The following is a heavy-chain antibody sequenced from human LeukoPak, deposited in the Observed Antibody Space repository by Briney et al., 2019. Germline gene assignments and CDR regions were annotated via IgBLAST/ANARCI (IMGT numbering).Heavy chain of an antibody. D-gene: IGHD4-17*01. J-gene: IGHJ4*02. Sequence: GASVKVSCKASGYTFTSYYMHWVRQAPGQGLEWMGIINPSGSSTTYAQKVQGRVTMTRDTSKSTVYLEMNSLRSEDTAVYYCGRGYGDYAYWGQGTLVSVSS. CDR1: GYTFTSYY. CDR2: INPSGSST. CDR3: GRGYGDYAY. V-gene: IGHV1-46*01.